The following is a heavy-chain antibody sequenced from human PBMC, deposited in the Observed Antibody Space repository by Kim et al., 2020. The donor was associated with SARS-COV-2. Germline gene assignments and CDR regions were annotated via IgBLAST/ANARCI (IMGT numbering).Heavy chain of an antibody. CDR2: ISHDGSNK. J-gene: IGHJ1*01. V-gene: IGHV3-30*18. Sequence: GGSLRLSCAVSGFTFSSHGMHWVRQAPGKGLEWVAVISHDGSNKYYADSVKGRFTISRDNSKNTLYLQMNSLRAEDTAVYYCAKGLGSSGSGYFQHCGEGSLDTVAS. D-gene: IGHD3-22*01. CDR3: AKGLGSSGSGYFQH. CDR1: GFTFSSHG.